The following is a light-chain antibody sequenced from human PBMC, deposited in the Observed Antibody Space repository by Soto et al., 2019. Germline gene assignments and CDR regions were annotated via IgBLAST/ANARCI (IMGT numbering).Light chain of an antibody. V-gene: IGKV3-20*01. CDR3: QQYGSTVVT. CDR1: QRVSLSVSN. Sequence: EILLTQSPGTLSLSPGERGTLSCRASQRVSLSVSNLAWDQQKPGQPPRLVIYDASRRASGIPDRFSGSGSEREFTLTISRLEPEDFAVYYCQQYGSTVVTFGHGTKVDIK. J-gene: IGKJ3*01. CDR2: DAS.